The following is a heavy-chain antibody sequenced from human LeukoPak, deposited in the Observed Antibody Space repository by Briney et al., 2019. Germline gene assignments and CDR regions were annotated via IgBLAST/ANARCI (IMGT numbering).Heavy chain of an antibody. D-gene: IGHD3-9*01. CDR1: GYSISSGYY. V-gene: IGHV4-38-2*02. J-gene: IGHJ5*02. CDR2: IYHSGST. CDR3: ARALRYFDWLFGWFDP. Sequence: PSETLSLTCTVSGYSISSGYYWGWIRQPPGKGLEWIGSIYHSGSTYYNPSLKSRVTTSVDTSKNQFSLKLSSVTAADTAVYYCARALRYFDWLFGWFDPWGQGTLVTVSS.